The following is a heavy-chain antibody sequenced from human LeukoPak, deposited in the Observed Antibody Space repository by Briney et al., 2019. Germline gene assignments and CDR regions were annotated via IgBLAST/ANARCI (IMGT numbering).Heavy chain of an antibody. Sequence: PGGSLRLSCVASGFTSGFNFSEFWMSWVRQAPGKGLEWVANIKEDGSERYSVDSVEGRFTISRDNAKKSLYLQMNSLRAEDTAVYYCAELGITMIGGVWGKGTTVTISS. CDR1: GFNFSEFW. CDR2: IKEDGSER. J-gene: IGHJ6*04. V-gene: IGHV3-7*01. D-gene: IGHD3-10*02. CDR3: AELGITMIGGV.